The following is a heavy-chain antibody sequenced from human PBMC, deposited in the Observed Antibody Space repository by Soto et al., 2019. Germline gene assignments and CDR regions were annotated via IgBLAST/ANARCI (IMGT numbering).Heavy chain of an antibody. V-gene: IGHV4-59*08. CDR2: IYYSGST. Sequence: SETLSLTCTVSGGSISSYYWSWIRQPPGKGLEWIGYIYYSGSTNYNPSLKSRVTISVDTSKNQFSLKLSSVTAADTAVYYCARLAEGYYGSGSYYYYGMDVWGQGTTVT. J-gene: IGHJ6*02. D-gene: IGHD3-10*01. CDR3: ARLAEGYYGSGSYYYYGMDV. CDR1: GGSISSYY.